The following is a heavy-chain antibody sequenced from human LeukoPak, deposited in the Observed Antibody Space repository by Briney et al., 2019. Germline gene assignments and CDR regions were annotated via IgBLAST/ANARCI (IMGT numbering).Heavy chain of an antibody. V-gene: IGHV3-7*01. J-gene: IGHJ4*02. Sequence: PGGSLRLSCAVPGSTLSRYWMTWVRQAPGKGLQWVANIKQDGSEKQYVDSAKGRFTISRDNVKGSLYLQMDSLRVEDTALYYCAGGSGYLIEYWGQGTLVTVSS. CDR3: AGGSGYLIEY. CDR2: IKQDGSEK. D-gene: IGHD3-22*01. CDR1: GSTLSRYW.